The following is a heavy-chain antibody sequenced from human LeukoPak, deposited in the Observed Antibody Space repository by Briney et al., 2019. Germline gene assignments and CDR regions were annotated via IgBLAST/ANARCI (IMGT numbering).Heavy chain of an antibody. CDR2: ISTNGGST. D-gene: IGHD3-16*01. V-gene: IGHV3-64D*09. Sequence: GGSLRLSCSASGFTFNNYAMHWVRQAPGRGLEYVSAISTNGGSTYYADSVKGRFTISRDNSKNTLYLQMSGLRAEDTAVYYCARDGGRYYYYGMDVWGQGTTVTVSS. CDR3: ARDGGRYYYYGMDV. J-gene: IGHJ6*02. CDR1: GFTFNNYA.